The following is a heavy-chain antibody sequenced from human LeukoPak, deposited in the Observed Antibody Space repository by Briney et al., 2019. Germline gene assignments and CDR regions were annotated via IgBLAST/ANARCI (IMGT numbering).Heavy chain of an antibody. CDR3: ARGSDFWSGYFDY. J-gene: IGHJ4*02. D-gene: IGHD3-3*01. Sequence: SETLSLTCAVYGGSFSGYYWSWIRQPPGKGLEWIGEINHSGSNNYNPSLKSRVTISVDTSKNQFSLKLSSVTAADTAVYYCARGSDFWSGYFDYWGQGTLVTVSS. V-gene: IGHV4-34*01. CDR1: GGSFSGYY. CDR2: INHSGSN.